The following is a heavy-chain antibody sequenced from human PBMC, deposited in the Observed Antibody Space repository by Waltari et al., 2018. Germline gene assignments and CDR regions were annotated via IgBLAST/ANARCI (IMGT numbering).Heavy chain of an antibody. Sequence: QVQLRESGPGLVRPSETLSLTCTVYCYSMTTGSWWTWVRQSPGKGLEWIGEIHQSGDTNYNPSLKSRVTLSIDKSRDVFSLQLTSVTAADTAVYYCATRDVYSGSPCWGQGTLVAVSS. J-gene: IGHJ4*01. D-gene: IGHD1-26*01. CDR3: ATRDVYSGSPC. CDR2: IHQSGDT. V-gene: IGHV4-4*02. CDR1: CYSMTTGSW.